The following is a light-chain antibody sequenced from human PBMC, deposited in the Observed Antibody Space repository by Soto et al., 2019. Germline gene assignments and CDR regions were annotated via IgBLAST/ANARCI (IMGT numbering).Light chain of an antibody. CDR1: SSNIGSNY. Sequence: QSVLTQPPSASGTPGQRVTISCSGSSSNIGSNYVYWYQQLPGTAPKLLIYRNNQRPSGVPDRFSGSKSGTSASLAISGLRSEDEADYHCAAWDDSLSGQVFGTGTKLTVL. CDR3: AAWDDSLSGQV. CDR2: RNN. J-gene: IGLJ1*01. V-gene: IGLV1-47*01.